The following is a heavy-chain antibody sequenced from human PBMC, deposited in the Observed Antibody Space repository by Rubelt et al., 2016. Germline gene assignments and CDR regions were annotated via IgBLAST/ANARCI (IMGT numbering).Heavy chain of an antibody. V-gene: IGHV4-59*12. CDR3: ASVGVVVVVATGNWFDP. Sequence: QVQLQESGPGLVKPWETLSLSCTVSGGSISSYYWSWIRQSPGQGLEWIGYVYATGSTYYNPSLKSRVTISVDTYKNQSSLKLRFVTAADTAVDYCASVGVVVVVATGNWFDPWGQGTLVTVSS. CDR2: VYATGST. J-gene: IGHJ5*02. D-gene: IGHD2-15*01. CDR1: GGSISSYY.